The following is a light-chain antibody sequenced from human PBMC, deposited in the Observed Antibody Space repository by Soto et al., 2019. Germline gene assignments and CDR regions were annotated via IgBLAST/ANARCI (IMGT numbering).Light chain of an antibody. CDR1: QGISSY. CDR3: QQHYSYPWT. J-gene: IGKJ1*01. V-gene: IGKV1-8*01. CDR2: AAS. Sequence: AIRMTQSPSSFSASTGDRVTITCRASQGISSYLAWYQQKPGKAPKLLIYAASTLQSGVPSRFSGSGSGTDFTLTISCLQSADFATYYCQQHYSYPWTFGQGTKGEIK.